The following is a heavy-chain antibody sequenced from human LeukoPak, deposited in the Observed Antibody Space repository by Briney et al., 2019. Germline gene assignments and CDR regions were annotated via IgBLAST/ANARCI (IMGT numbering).Heavy chain of an antibody. V-gene: IGHV1-8*01. CDR3: ARIGLVVPAALSYYYYYGMDV. J-gene: IGHJ6*02. Sequence: ASVKVSCKASGYTFTNYDINWVRQATGQGLEWMGWMNPNSGNTGYAQKFQGRVTKTRNTSISTAYMELSSLRSEDTAVYYCARIGLVVPAALSYYYYYGMDVWGQGTTVTVSS. CDR2: MNPNSGNT. D-gene: IGHD2-2*01. CDR1: GYTFTNYD.